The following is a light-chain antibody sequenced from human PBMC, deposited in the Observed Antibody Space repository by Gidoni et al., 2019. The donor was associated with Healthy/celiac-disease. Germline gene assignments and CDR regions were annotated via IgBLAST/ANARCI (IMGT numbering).Light chain of an antibody. CDR2: SNN. Sequence: QSVVTQPPSASGTPGTMVTISCSGSSSNIGSNYVYWYQQLPGTAPNLLIYSNNQRPSGVPDRFSGSKSGTSASLAISWLRSEDEADYYCAAWDDSLSGPVFGGGTKLTVL. CDR3: AAWDDSLSGPV. V-gene: IGLV1-47*02. CDR1: SSNIGSNY. J-gene: IGLJ2*01.